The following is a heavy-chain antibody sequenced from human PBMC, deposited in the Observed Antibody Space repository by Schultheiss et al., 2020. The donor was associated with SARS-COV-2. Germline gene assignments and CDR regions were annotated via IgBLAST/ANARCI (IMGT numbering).Heavy chain of an antibody. Sequence: SQTLSLTCVISGGSISNYYWSRIRQPPGKGLEWIGHIYHNGNTNYNPSLKSRVAISVDTSKKQFSLRLNSVTAADTAVYYCARDQDYGRNAFDIWGQGTMVTVSS. CDR2: IYHNGNT. V-gene: IGHV4-59*01. J-gene: IGHJ3*02. D-gene: IGHD4/OR15-4a*01. CDR3: ARDQDYGRNAFDI. CDR1: GGSISNYY.